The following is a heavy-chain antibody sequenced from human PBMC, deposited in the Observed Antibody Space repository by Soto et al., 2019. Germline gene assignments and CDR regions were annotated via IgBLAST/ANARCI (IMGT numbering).Heavy chain of an antibody. CDR2: IYYSGST. D-gene: IGHD2-15*01. CDR1: GGSISSGGYY. Sequence: SETLSLTCTVSGGSISSGGYYWSWIRRHPGKGLEWIGYIYYSGSTYYNPSLKSRVTISVDTSKNQFSLKLSSVTAADTAVYYCARGLGYCSGGSCYWPYWFDPWGQGTLVTVSS. CDR3: ARGLGYCSGGSCYWPYWFDP. V-gene: IGHV4-31*03. J-gene: IGHJ5*02.